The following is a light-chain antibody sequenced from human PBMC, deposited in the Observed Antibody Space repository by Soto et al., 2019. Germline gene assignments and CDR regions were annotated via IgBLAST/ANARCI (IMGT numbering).Light chain of an antibody. CDR3: QQYNSYSRT. CDR2: KAS. V-gene: IGKV1-5*03. CDR1: QSISSW. J-gene: IGKJ1*01. Sequence: DIQMTQSPSTLSAYVGDRVTITCRASQSISSWLAWCQQKPGKAPKLLIYKASSLESGDPSRFSGSGSGTEFTFIISSLQPDDFATYYCQQYNSYSRTFGQGTKVDIK.